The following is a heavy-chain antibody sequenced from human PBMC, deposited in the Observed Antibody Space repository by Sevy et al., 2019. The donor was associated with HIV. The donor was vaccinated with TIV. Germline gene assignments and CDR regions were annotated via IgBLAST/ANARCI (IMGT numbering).Heavy chain of an antibody. CDR1: GFTFSSYS. CDR3: AREGDSWLPFDY. D-gene: IGHD6-13*01. V-gene: IGHV3-21*01. J-gene: IGHJ4*02. CDR2: ISGLNNYI. Sequence: GGSLRLSCAASGFTFSSYSMNWVRQAPGRGLEWVSSISGLNNYIYYADSVKGRFTISRDNAKNSLYLQMNSLRAEDTAVYYCAREGDSWLPFDYWGQGTLVTVSS.